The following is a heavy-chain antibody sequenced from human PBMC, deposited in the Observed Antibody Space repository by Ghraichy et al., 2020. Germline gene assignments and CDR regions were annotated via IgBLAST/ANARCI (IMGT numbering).Heavy chain of an antibody. CDR1: GYIFATHS. V-gene: IGHV1-3*01. CDR2: INAGNGDT. CDR3: ARMLFDFWTGHPRGGFDY. Sequence: ASVKVSCKASGYIFATHSIHWVRQAPGQSLEWMGWINAGNGDTKYSQGFQGRVTITRDTSASTVYMEISSLRSEDTAMDYCARMLFDFWTGHPRGGFDYWGQGALVTVSS. D-gene: IGHD3/OR15-3a*01. J-gene: IGHJ4*02.